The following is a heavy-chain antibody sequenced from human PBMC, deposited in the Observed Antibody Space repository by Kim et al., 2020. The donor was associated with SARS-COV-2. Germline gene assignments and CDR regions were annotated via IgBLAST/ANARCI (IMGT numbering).Heavy chain of an antibody. CDR2: ISSSGSTI. J-gene: IGHJ6*02. CDR1: GFTFSDYY. D-gene: IGHD6-13*01. CDR3: ARGVDGYSSSWSYYYYGMDV. Sequence: GGSLRLSCAASGFTFSDYYMSWIRQAPGKGLEWVSYISSSGSTIYYADSVKGRFTISRDNAKNSLYLQMNSLRAEDTAVYYCARGVDGYSSSWSYYYYGMDVWGQGTTVTVSS. V-gene: IGHV3-11*04.